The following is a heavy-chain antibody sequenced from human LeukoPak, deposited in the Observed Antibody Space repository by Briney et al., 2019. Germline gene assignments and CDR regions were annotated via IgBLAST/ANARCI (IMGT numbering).Heavy chain of an antibody. V-gene: IGHV3-7*05. CDR2: IKQDGSEK. CDR1: GLTFRNSW. D-gene: IGHD2/OR15-2a*01. Sequence: PGGSLPLSCAASGLTFRNSWMSWLRPAPAQGLAWVANIKQDGSEKYYVDSVKRRFTISRDNARNSLYLQMNSLRAEDTAVYYCARDFHWGQGTLVTVSS. J-gene: IGHJ4*02. CDR3: ARDFH.